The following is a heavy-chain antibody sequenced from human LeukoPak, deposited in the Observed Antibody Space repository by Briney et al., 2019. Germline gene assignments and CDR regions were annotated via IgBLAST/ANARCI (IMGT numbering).Heavy chain of an antibody. CDR3: ARGYRAPQTFYSYHYFDY. D-gene: IGHD3-16*02. CDR1: GGSFSGYY. J-gene: IGHJ4*02. V-gene: IGHV4-34*01. CDR2: INHFGST. Sequence: SETLSLTCAVYGGSFSGYYWNWIRQPPGEGLEWIGEINHFGSTNYNPSLKSRVTIPGDTSKNQFSLKVKSVTAADTAVYYCARGYRAPQTFYSYHYFDYWAQGTLVTVSS.